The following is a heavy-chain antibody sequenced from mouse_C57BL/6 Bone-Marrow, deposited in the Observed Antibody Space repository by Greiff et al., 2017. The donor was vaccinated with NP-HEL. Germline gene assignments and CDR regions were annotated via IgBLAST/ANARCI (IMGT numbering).Heavy chain of an antibody. Sequence: QVQLQQPGAELVMPGASVKLSCKASGYTFTSYWMHWVKQRPGQGLEWIGEIDPSDSYTNYNQKFKGKSTLTVDTSSSTAYMQLSSLTSEDSAVYYCARDGDSYYYGSSYLYAMDYWGQGTSVTVSS. V-gene: IGHV1-69*01. CDR2: IDPSDSYT. D-gene: IGHD1-1*01. CDR3: ARDGDSYYYGSSYLYAMDY. CDR1: GYTFTSYW. J-gene: IGHJ4*01.